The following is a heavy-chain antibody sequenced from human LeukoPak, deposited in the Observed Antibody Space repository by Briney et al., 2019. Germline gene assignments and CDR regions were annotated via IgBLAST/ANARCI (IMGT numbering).Heavy chain of an antibody. J-gene: IGHJ4*02. CDR1: GYTFTSYG. CDR2: ISAYNGNT. D-gene: IGHD3-10*01. CDR3: ARGDVLLWFGELLQTSFDY. V-gene: IGHV1-18*01. Sequence: GASVKVSCKASGYTFTSYGISWVRQAPGQGLEWMGWISAYNGNTNYAQKFQGRVTMTRDTSTSTVYMELSSLRSEDTAVYYCARGDVLLWFGELLQTSFDYWGQGTLVTVSS.